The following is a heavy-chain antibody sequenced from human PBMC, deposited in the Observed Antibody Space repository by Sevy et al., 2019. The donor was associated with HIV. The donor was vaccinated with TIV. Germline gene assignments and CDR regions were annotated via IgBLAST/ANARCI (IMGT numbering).Heavy chain of an antibody. D-gene: IGHD2-15*01. J-gene: IGHJ4*02. CDR2: IKQDGSKR. CDR1: GFSFSNYW. CDR3: AREGSGGFDY. Sequence: GGSLRLSCAASGFSFSNYWMSWVRQAPGKGLEWVGNIKQDGSKREYVDSVKGRLTISRDNGKNSVYLQMDSLRAEDTAVYYCAREGSGGFDYWGQGTLVTVSS. V-gene: IGHV3-7*01.